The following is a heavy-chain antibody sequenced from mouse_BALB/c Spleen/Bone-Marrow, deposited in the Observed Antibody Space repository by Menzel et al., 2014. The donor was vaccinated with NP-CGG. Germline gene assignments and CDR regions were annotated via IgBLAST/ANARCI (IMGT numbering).Heavy chain of an antibody. CDR2: INPDSRTK. V-gene: IGHV4-1*02. CDR3: ALLGHYGYLAV. CDR1: GFDFSRYW. J-gene: IGHJ1*01. Sequence: EVQVVESGGGLVQPGGSLKLSCAASGFDFSRYWMSWVRQAPGKGLDWIGEINPDSRTKNYAPSLKDKFIISRDNAKNTLYLQMSKVRSEDTTLYYCALLGHYGYLAVWGAGTTVTVSS.